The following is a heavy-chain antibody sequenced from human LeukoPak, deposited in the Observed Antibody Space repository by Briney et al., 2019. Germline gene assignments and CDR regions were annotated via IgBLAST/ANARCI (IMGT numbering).Heavy chain of an antibody. V-gene: IGHV3-11*06. CDR3: ARAPTGSGSYFDY. CDR1: GFTFSDYY. CDR2: ITSDSSYT. Sequence: GGSLRLSCAASGFTFSDYYMSWIRQAPGKGLEWVSYITSDSSYTNYADSVKGRFTISRDNAKNSLYLQMNSLRAEDTAVYYCARAPTGSGSYFDYWGQGTLVTVSS. D-gene: IGHD1-26*01. J-gene: IGHJ4*02.